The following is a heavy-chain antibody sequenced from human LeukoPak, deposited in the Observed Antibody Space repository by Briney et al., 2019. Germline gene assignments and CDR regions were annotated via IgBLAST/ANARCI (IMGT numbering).Heavy chain of an antibody. J-gene: IGHJ4*02. CDR1: GFSVSSNY. Sequence: GGSLRLSCAASGFSVSSNYMSWVRQAPGKGLERVSVIDSGGNTYYGDSLKGRFTISRDNSKNTLYLQMNSLRAEDTAVYYCARDPLSQEGDYWGQGTLVTVSS. D-gene: IGHD3-16*02. CDR3: ARDPLSQEGDY. CDR2: IDSGGNT. V-gene: IGHV3-66*01.